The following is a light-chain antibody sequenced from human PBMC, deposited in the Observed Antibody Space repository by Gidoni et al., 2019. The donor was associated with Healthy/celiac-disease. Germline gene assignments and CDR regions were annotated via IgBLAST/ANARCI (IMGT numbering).Light chain of an antibody. CDR2: LGS. CDR1: QSLLHSNGYNY. V-gene: IGKV2-28*01. Sequence: DIVMTQSLLSLPVTPGEPASISCRSSQSLLHSNGYNYLDWYLQKPGQSPQLLIYLGSNRASGVPDRFSGSGSGTDFTLKISRGEAEDVGVYYCMQALQTRLTLGGGTKVEIK. J-gene: IGKJ4*01. CDR3: MQALQTRLT.